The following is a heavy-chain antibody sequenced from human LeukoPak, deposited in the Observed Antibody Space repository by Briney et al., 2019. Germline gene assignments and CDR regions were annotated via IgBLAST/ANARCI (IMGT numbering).Heavy chain of an antibody. Sequence: GASVNVSCTASGGTFSSYTISGVRQAPGQGLEWMGRIIPILGIANYAQKFQGRVTITADKSTSTAYMELGSLRSEDTAVYYCARASPVGSGYYYFDYWGQGTLVTVSS. CDR3: ARASPVGSGYYYFDY. CDR1: GGTFSSYT. D-gene: IGHD3-22*01. J-gene: IGHJ4*02. CDR2: IIPILGIA. V-gene: IGHV1-69*02.